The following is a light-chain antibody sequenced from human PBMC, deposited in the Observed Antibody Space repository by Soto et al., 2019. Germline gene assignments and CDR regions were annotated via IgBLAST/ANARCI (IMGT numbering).Light chain of an antibody. CDR2: STN. Sequence: QTVVTQEPSFSVSPGGTVTLTCGLRSGSVSTSHFASWYQQTPGQAPRTLIYSTNTRSSGVPDRFSGSKSDYTASLTISGLQAEDEADYYCSSYTTAFFYVFGTGTKVTVL. CDR1: SGSVSTSHF. J-gene: IGLJ1*01. V-gene: IGLV8-61*01. CDR3: SSYTTAFFYV.